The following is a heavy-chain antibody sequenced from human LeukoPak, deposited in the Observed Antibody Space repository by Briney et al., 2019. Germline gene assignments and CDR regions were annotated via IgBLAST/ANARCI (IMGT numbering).Heavy chain of an antibody. CDR3: AKDLGSGWYYFDY. J-gene: IGHJ4*02. Sequence: PGGSLRLSCAASGFTFSSHGMSWVRQAPGKGLEWVSAISGSGGSTYYADSVKGRFTISRDNSKNTLYLQMNSLRAEDTAVYYCAKDLGSGWYYFDYWGQGTLVTVSS. CDR1: GFTFSSHG. D-gene: IGHD6-19*01. V-gene: IGHV3-23*01. CDR2: ISGSGGST.